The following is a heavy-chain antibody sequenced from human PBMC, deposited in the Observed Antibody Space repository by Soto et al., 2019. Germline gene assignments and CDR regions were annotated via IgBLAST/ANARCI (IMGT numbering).Heavy chain of an antibody. D-gene: IGHD6-13*01. CDR2: INAANGDT. CDR1: GYSFSSYG. CDR3: VRRNVSATGIDWFDP. Sequence: XSVKVSCKASGYSFSSYGIHWVRQAPGQRLEWMGWINAANGDTKYSPKFQGRVTITRDTSASTAYMELSSLRSEDTAVYYCVRRNVSATGIDWFDPWGQRTLVTVSS. V-gene: IGHV1-3*01. J-gene: IGHJ5*02.